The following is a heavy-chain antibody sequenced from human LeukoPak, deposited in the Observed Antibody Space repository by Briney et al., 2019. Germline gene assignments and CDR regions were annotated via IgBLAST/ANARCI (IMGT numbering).Heavy chain of an antibody. CDR1: GLTFSSYS. CDR2: ISSSSSYI. D-gene: IGHD3-22*01. J-gene: IGHJ4*02. Sequence: GGSLRLSCAASGLTFSSYSMNWVRQAPGKGLEWVSSISSSSSYIYYADSVKGRFTISRDNAKNSLYLQMNSLRAEDTAVYYCASNYYDSSGYFHWGQGTLVTVSS. V-gene: IGHV3-21*01. CDR3: ASNYYDSSGYFH.